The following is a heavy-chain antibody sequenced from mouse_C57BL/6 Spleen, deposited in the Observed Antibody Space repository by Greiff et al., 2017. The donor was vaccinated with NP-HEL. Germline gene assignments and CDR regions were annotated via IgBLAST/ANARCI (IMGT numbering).Heavy chain of an antibody. CDR3: ARGTTVVAGDY. Sequence: QVQLQQSGPGLVQPSQSLSITCTVSGFSLTSYGVPWVRQSPGKGLEWLGVIWSGGSTYYNAAFISRLSISKDNSKRQVFVKMNSLQADDTAIYYWARGTTVVAGDYWGQGTTLTVSS. D-gene: IGHD1-1*01. V-gene: IGHV2-2*01. J-gene: IGHJ2*01. CDR2: IWSGGST. CDR1: GFSLTSYG.